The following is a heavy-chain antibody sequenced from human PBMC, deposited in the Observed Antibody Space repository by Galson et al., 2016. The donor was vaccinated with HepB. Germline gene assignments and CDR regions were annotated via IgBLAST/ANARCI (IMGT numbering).Heavy chain of an antibody. CDR2: IYYSGST. CDR1: GGSISSYY. CDR3: ARTPSRGGMDV. J-gene: IGHJ6*02. D-gene: IGHD3-10*01. Sequence: LTCTVSGGSISSYYWSWIRQPPGKGLEWIGYIYYSGSTNYNPPLKSRVTISVDTSKNQFSLKLTSVTTADTAVYYCARTPSRGGMDVWGQGTTVTVSS. V-gene: IGHV4-59*01.